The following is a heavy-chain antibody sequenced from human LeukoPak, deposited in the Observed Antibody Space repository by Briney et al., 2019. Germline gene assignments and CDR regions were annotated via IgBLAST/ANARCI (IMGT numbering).Heavy chain of an antibody. CDR2: IRYDGSNK. V-gene: IGHV3-30*02. Sequence: PGGSLRLSCAASGFTFSSYGMHWVRQAPGKGLEWVAFIRYDGSNKYYADSVKGRFTISRDNAKNSLYLQMNSLRAEDTAVYYCARETPGDPSSSWYSDYYYMDVWGKGTTATVSS. CDR1: GFTFSSYG. J-gene: IGHJ6*03. D-gene: IGHD6-13*01. CDR3: ARETPGDPSSSWYSDYYYMDV.